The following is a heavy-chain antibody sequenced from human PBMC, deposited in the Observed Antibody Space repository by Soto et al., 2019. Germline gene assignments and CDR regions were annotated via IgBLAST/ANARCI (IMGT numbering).Heavy chain of an antibody. D-gene: IGHD2-21*02. CDR2: IYQSGST. V-gene: IGHV4-30-2*01. Sequence: SETLSLTCTVSGAPITSGAYSWSWIRQPPGKGLEWIGFIYQSGSTHYNPSLKSRATISVDRSKNHFSLQLTSLTAADTAVYYCARDMSGCSSSDCYLSGWFDPWGPGTLVTVSS. J-gene: IGHJ5*02. CDR3: ARDMSGCSSSDCYLSGWFDP. CDR1: GAPITSGAYS.